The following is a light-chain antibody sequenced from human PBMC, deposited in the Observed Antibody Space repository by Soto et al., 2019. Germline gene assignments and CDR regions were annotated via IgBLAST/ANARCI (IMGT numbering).Light chain of an antibody. V-gene: IGLV2-11*01. CDR3: CSYAGRYNFVM. CDR2: DVS. CDR1: DTDVGGYTF. J-gene: IGLJ3*02. Sequence: QSALAQPRSVSGSPGQSVTISCTGTDTDVGGYTFVSWYQQHAGKAPRVLIFDVSQRAPGVPYRFSGSKSGNTASLTISGLQPEDEADYHYCSYAGRYNFVMFGGGTKLTVL.